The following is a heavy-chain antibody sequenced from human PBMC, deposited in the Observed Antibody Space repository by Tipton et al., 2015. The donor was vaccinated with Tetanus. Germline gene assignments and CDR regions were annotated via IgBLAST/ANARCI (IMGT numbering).Heavy chain of an antibody. J-gene: IGHJ5*02. V-gene: IGHV1-18*01. CDR1: GYTFTHYG. Sequence: QMQLVQSGAEVKKPGASVKVSCKASGYTFTHYGVNWVRQAPGQGLEWMGWISPFNENVNYAEKFQGRLTMTTDRSTATVYMDLRSLRCDHTAVYYCARGGGLGPHEYFDRWGQGTLVTVSS. D-gene: IGHD3/OR15-3a*01. CDR3: ARGGGLGPHEYFDR. CDR2: ISPFNENV.